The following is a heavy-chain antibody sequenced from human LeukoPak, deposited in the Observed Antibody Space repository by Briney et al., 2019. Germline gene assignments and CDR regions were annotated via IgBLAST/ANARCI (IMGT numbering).Heavy chain of an antibody. CDR1: GFTFSIFG. Sequence: GGSLRLSCAASGFTFSIFGMHWVRQAAGRGLEWVAAIWSDGSNRYYADSVKGRFTISRDNSKNTLYLQMNSLRAADTAVYYCAVASSGPERRGMGVWGQVATVTVAS. CDR2: IWSDGSNR. V-gene: IGHV3-33*01. D-gene: IGHD6-19*01. CDR3: AVASSGPERRGMGV. J-gene: IGHJ6*02.